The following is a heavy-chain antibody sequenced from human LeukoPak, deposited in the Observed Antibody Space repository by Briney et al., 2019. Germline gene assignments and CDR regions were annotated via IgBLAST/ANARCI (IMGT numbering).Heavy chain of an antibody. V-gene: IGHV3-74*01. D-gene: IGHD1-26*01. CDR1: GFTFSSYW. CDR3: ARGDPIGRY. Sequence: GGSLRLSRAASGFTFSSYWMHWVRQAPGKGLVWVSHVKSDGSSITYADSVKGRFTISRDNAKNTLYLQMNSLRAEDTAVYYCARGDPIGRYWGQGTLVTVSS. J-gene: IGHJ4*02. CDR2: VKSDGSSI.